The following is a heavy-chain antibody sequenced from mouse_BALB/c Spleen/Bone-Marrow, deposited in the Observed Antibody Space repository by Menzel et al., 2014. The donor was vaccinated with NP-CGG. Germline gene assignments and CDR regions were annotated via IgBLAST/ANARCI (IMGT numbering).Heavy chain of an antibody. V-gene: IGHV14-3*02. Sequence: EVKLMESGTDLVKPGASVKLSCTASGFNIKDTYMHWVKQRPKQGLEWIGRIDPANGNTKYDPKFQGKATITADTSSNTAYLQLSSLTSEDTAVYYCANYDYGWYFDVWGAGTTVTVSS. CDR1: GFNIKDTY. D-gene: IGHD2-4*01. J-gene: IGHJ1*01. CDR2: IDPANGNT. CDR3: ANYDYGWYFDV.